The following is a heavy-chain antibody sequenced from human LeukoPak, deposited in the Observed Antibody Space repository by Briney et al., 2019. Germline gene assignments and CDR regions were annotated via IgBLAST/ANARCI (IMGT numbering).Heavy chain of an antibody. J-gene: IGHJ4*02. V-gene: IGHV3-23*01. CDR1: GFTFSTCP. CDR3: AKDDAFKWFVDNY. Sequence: GGSLRLSCAASGFTFSTCPLAWVRQVPGKGLGWVSTISGSGDATYYAASVKGWFTISRDNSRNTLYLQMNSLRAEDTALYYCAKDDAFKWFVDNYWGQGTLVTVSS. D-gene: IGHD3-10*01. CDR2: ISGSGDAT.